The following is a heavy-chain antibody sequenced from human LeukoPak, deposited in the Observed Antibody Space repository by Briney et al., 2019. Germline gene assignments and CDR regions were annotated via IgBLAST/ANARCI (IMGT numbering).Heavy chain of an antibody. CDR3: AGGRYSSSWYQY. CDR2: IIPIFGTA. Sequence: SVKVSCKASGGTFSSYAISWVRQAPGQGLEWMGGIIPIFGTANYAQKFQGRVTITADESTSTAYMELSSQRSEDTAVYYCAGGRYSSSWYQYWGQGTLVTVSS. J-gene: IGHJ4*02. CDR1: GGTFSSYA. D-gene: IGHD6-13*01. V-gene: IGHV1-69*13.